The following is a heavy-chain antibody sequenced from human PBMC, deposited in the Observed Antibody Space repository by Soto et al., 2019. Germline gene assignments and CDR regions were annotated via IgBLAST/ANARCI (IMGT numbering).Heavy chain of an antibody. V-gene: IGHV4-59*01. CDR2: IYYSGST. CDR1: GGSISSYY. Sequence: SETLSLTCTVSGGSISSYYWSWIRQPPGKGLEWIGYIYYSGSTNYNPSLKSRVTISVDTSKNQFSLKLSSVTAADTAVYYCARRYGASFLYWGQGTLVTVSS. J-gene: IGHJ4*02. D-gene: IGHD4-17*01. CDR3: ARRYGASFLY.